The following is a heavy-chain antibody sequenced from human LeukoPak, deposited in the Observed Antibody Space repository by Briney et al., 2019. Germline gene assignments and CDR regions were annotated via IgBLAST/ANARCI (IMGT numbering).Heavy chain of an antibody. CDR1: GFSLSTSGVG. D-gene: IGHD3-3*01. J-gene: IGHJ3*02. CDR2: IYWDDDK. CDR3: AHSGYSNIFGNTFHI. Sequence: SGPTLVKPTQTLTLTCTFSGFSLSTSGVGVGWIRQPPGKALEWLALIYWDDDKRYSPSPKSRLTITKDTSKNQVVLTMTNMDPVDTATYYCAHSGYSNIFGNTFHIWGQGTMVTVSS. V-gene: IGHV2-5*02.